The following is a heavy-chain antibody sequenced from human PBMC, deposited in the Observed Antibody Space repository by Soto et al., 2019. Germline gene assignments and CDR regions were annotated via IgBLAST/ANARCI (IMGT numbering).Heavy chain of an antibody. J-gene: IGHJ5*02. Sequence: QVQLVQSGAEVKKPGASVKVSCKASGYTFTSYGISWVRQAPGQGLEWMGWISAYNGNTNYAQKLQGRVTMTTDTSTSTAYMELRSLRSDDTAVXXXXRDYLDDYGDYPNXXXPWGQGTLXXVXS. CDR2: ISAYNGNT. V-gene: IGHV1-18*04. CDR3: XRDYLDDYGDYPNXXXP. D-gene: IGHD4-17*01. CDR1: GYTFTSYG.